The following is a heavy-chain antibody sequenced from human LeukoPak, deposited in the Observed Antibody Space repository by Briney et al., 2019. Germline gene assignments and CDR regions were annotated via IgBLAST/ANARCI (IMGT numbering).Heavy chain of an antibody. Sequence: ASVKVSCKASGYTFTSYDINWVRQAPGQGLEWMGIINPSGGSTSYAQKFQGRVTMTRDTSTSTVYMELSSLRSEDTAVYYCAREPSSSPNYYYYYGMDVWGQGTTVTVSS. D-gene: IGHD6-13*01. CDR3: AREPSSSPNYYYYYGMDV. J-gene: IGHJ6*02. CDR1: GYTFTSYD. V-gene: IGHV1-46*01. CDR2: INPSGGST.